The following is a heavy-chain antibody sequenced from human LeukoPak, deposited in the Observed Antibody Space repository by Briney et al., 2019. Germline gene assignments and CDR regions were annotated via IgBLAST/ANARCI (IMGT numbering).Heavy chain of an antibody. CDR1: GFTFSSYW. Sequence: GGSLRLSCAASGFTFSSYWMSWVRQAPGKGLEWVANIKQDGSEKYYVDSVKGRFTISRDNAKNSLYPQMNSLRAEDTAVYYCARVQYDFWSGYSKLFDYWGQGTLVTVSS. CDR3: ARVQYDFWSGYSKLFDY. CDR2: IKQDGSEK. V-gene: IGHV3-7*01. D-gene: IGHD3-3*01. J-gene: IGHJ4*02.